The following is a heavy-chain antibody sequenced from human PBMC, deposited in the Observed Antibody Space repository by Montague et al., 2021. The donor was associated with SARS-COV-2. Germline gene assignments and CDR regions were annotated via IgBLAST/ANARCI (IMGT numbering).Heavy chain of an antibody. CDR2: ISTSAYTT. V-gene: IGHV3-48*03. CDR3: TRDYRSIVGDGLDI. Sequence: SLRLSCAASGFTFSNYDMNWVRQAPGKGPEWTSYISTSAYTTSYAGSVKGRFTISRDNGKNSLYLPMNSLRVEDTAVYYCTRDYRSIVGDGLDIWGQGTKVTVSS. D-gene: IGHD3-16*02. CDR1: GFTFSNYD. J-gene: IGHJ3*02.